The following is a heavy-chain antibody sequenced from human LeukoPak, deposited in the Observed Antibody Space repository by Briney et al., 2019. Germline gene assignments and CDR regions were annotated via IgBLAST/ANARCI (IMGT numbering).Heavy chain of an antibody. V-gene: IGHV3-74*01. Sequence: PGGSLRLSCAASGFTFSSYWMHWVRQASGKGLVWVSRINSDGSSTSYADSVKGRFTISRDNAKNTLYLQMNSLRAEDTAVYYCARDSGYSYGFPFDYWGQGTLVTVSS. D-gene: IGHD5-18*01. CDR2: INSDGSST. CDR3: ARDSGYSYGFPFDY. J-gene: IGHJ4*02. CDR1: GFTFSSYW.